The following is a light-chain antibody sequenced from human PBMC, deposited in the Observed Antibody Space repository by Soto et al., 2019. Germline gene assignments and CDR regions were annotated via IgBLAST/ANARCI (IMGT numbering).Light chain of an antibody. CDR3: HQYGRSPWT. Sequence: EIVLTQSPGALSLSQWERATRFXRVSESVSISYLAWYQQQPGXAPRLXXAGXSSMARGSPDRLSGSGSGTDFTRTISRLEPEDCAGYYFHQYGRSPWTFGQGTKVDIK. J-gene: IGKJ1*01. CDR2: GXS. V-gene: IGKV3-20*01. CDR1: ESVSISY.